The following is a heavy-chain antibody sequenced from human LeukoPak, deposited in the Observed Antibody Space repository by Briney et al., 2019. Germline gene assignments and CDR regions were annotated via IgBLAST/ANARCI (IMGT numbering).Heavy chain of an antibody. J-gene: IGHJ4*02. CDR1: GFTFSSHA. Sequence: GGSLRLSCVGSGFTFSSHAMSWVRQAPGKGLEWISGISGSGASTYYADSVKGRFTISRDDSRNTLYLQMNSLRGDDTAVYYCAKDVGKWESLHFFDYWGQGTLVTVSS. D-gene: IGHD1-26*01. V-gene: IGHV3-23*01. CDR3: AKDVGKWESLHFFDY. CDR2: ISGSGAST.